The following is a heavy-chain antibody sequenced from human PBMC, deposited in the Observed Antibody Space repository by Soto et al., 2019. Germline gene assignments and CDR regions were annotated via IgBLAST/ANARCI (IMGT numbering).Heavy chain of an antibody. D-gene: IGHD1-1*01. CDR2: IKQDGSEK. CDR3: ARDTTDKLYYYYMDV. CDR1: GFTFSSYW. J-gene: IGHJ6*03. Sequence: GGSLRLSCAASGFTFSSYWMSWVRQAPGKGLEWVANIKQDGSEKYYVDSVKGRFTISRDNAKNSLYLQMNSLRAEDTAVYYCARDTTDKLYYYYMDVWGKGTTVTVSS. V-gene: IGHV3-7*01.